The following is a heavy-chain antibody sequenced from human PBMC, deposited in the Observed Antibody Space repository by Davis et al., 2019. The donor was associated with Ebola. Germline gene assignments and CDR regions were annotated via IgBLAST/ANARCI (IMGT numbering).Heavy chain of an antibody. J-gene: IGHJ6*04. V-gene: IGHV4-34*01. CDR2: INHSGST. CDR3: ASTYYDFWSGHLHYYYGMDV. Sequence: SETLSLTCAVYGGSFSGYYWSWIRQPPGKGLEWIGEINHSGSTNYNPSLKSRVTISVDTSKNQFSLKLSSVTAADTAVYYCASTYYDFWSGHLHYYYGMDVWGKGTTVTVSS. D-gene: IGHD3-3*01. CDR1: GGSFSGYY.